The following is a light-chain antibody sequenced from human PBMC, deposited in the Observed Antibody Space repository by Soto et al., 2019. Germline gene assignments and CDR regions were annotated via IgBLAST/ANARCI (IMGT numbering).Light chain of an antibody. CDR2: GAS. V-gene: IGKV3-20*01. CDR3: QQYGSSPGLT. J-gene: IGKJ3*01. Sequence: EIVLTQSPGTLSLSPGGRATLSCRASQSVSSSYLAWYQQKPGQAPRLLIYGASSRATGIPDRFSGSGSGTDFTLTISRLEPEDFAVYYCQQYGSSPGLTFGPGTKVDIK. CDR1: QSVSSSY.